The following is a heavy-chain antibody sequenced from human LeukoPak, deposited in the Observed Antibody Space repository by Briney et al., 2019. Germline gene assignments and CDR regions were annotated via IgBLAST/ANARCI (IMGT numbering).Heavy chain of an antibody. Sequence: SGTLSLTCTVSGDSISSGDYYWSWLRQPAGKGLEWIVRISSSGSTNYNPSLKSRVTISVDTSKNQFSLKLSSVTAADTAVYYCARAPMGSSGWYFFDYWGQGTLVTVSS. CDR2: ISSSGST. CDR1: GDSISSGDYY. V-gene: IGHV4-61*02. J-gene: IGHJ4*02. D-gene: IGHD6-19*01. CDR3: ARAPMGSSGWYFFDY.